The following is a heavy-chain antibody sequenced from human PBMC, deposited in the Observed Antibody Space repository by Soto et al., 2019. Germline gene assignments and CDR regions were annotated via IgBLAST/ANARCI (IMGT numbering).Heavy chain of an antibody. D-gene: IGHD2-2*01. V-gene: IGHV4-31*03. CDR1: GDSISSGAYY. J-gene: IGHJ1*01. CDR3: ARGGVAVPTAMPKAYFQH. CDR2: IYYSGTT. Sequence: QVQLQESGPGLVKPSQTLSLTCTVSGDSISSGAYYWSWIRQHPGKGLEWIGYIYYSGTTNYNPSLKSRVTISVDTSKNQFSLTLTSVTAADTAVYYCARGGVAVPTAMPKAYFQHWGQGTLVTVSS.